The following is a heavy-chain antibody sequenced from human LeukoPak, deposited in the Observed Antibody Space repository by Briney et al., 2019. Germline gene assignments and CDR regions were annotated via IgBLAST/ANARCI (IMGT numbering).Heavy chain of an antibody. J-gene: IGHJ5*02. D-gene: IGHD3-9*01. Sequence: SETLSLTCTVSGNSISSGDNYWSWIRRPPGKGLEWIGEINHSGSTNYNPSLKSRVTISVDTSKNQFSLKLSSVTAADTAVYYCARHEVDWLSYNWFDPWGQGTLVTVSS. CDR1: GNSISSGDNY. CDR3: ARHEVDWLSYNWFDP. CDR2: INHSGST. V-gene: IGHV4-39*01.